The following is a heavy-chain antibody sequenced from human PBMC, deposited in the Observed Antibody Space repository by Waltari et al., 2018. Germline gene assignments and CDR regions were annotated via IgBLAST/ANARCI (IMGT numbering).Heavy chain of an antibody. J-gene: IGHJ4*02. V-gene: IGHV3-23*04. D-gene: IGHD6-13*01. CDR3: AKVTVGYRSSDFDY. CDR1: GFTFSSYA. Sequence: EVQLVESGGGLVQPGGSLRLSCAASGFTFSSYAMSWVRQAPGKGLEWVSAISGSGGSTYYADSGRCRFTVSRDNSKNTLYLQMNRLRAEDTAVYYCAKVTVGYRSSDFDYWGQGTLVTVSS. CDR2: ISGSGGST.